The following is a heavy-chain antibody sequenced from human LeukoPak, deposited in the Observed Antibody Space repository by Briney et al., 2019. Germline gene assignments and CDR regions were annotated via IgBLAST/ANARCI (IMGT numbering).Heavy chain of an antibody. Sequence: SETLSLTCTVSGGSISSYYWSWIRQPPGKGLEWIGYIYYSGSTNYNPSLKSRVTISIDTSKNQFSLKLSSVTAADTAVYYCARDSAFLAFDYWGQGTLVTVSS. CDR2: IYYSGST. D-gene: IGHD2/OR15-2a*01. J-gene: IGHJ4*02. CDR3: ARDSAFLAFDY. V-gene: IGHV4-59*01. CDR1: GGSISSYY.